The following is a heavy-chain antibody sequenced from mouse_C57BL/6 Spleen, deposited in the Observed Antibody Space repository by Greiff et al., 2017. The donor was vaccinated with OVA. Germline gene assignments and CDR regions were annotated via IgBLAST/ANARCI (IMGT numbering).Heavy chain of an antibody. J-gene: IGHJ3*01. Sequence: VQLQQPGTELVKPGASVKLSCKASGYTFTSYWMHWVKQRPGQGLEWIGNINPSNGGTNYNEKFKSKATLTVDKSSSTAYIQLSSLTSEDSAVYYCARRGKNYDYDGAWFAYWGQGTLVTVSA. CDR2: INPSNGGT. V-gene: IGHV1-53*01. D-gene: IGHD2-4*01. CDR3: ARRGKNYDYDGAWFAY. CDR1: GYTFTSYW.